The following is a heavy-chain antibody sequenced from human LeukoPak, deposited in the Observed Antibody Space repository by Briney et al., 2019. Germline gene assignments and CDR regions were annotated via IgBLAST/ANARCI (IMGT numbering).Heavy chain of an antibody. Sequence: SGTLSLTCAVSGGPISSTNWWSWVRQPPGKGLEWIGEIYHSGSTNYNPSLRSRITISVDKSKDQFSLRLSSVTAADTAVYYCARKIGSSGAFDIWGQGTTVTVSS. CDR2: IYHSGST. CDR3: ARKIGSSGAFDI. J-gene: IGHJ3*02. CDR1: GGPISSTNW. V-gene: IGHV4-4*02. D-gene: IGHD1-26*01.